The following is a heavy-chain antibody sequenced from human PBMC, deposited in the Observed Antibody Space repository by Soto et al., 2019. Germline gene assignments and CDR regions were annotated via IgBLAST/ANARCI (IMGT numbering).Heavy chain of an antibody. CDR3: ARGRDDCSGGSCYFRSFDY. CDR1: GGSISSGGDY. D-gene: IGHD2-15*01. CDR2: MYYSGST. V-gene: IGHV4-61*08. J-gene: IGHJ4*02. Sequence: SETLSLTCTVSGGSISSGGDYWSWIRQHPGKGLEWIGYMYYSGSTNYNPSLKSRVTISVDTSKNQFSLKLSSVTAADTAVYYCARGRDDCSGGSCYFRSFDYWGQGTLVTVSS.